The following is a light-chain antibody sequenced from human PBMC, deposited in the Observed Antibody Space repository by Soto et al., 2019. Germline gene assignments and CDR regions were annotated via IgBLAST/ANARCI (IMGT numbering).Light chain of an antibody. J-gene: IGLJ1*01. CDR1: ISDVGGYKY. CDR2: EVS. CDR3: SSYTTSSIV. V-gene: IGLV2-14*01. Sequence: QSVLTQPSSVSGSPGQSITLSCTGTISDVGGYKYVSWYQHHPGKAPKLMIYEVSNRPSGVSNRFSGSKSGNTASLTISGLQAEDEADYYCSSYTTSSIVFGTGTKVTVL.